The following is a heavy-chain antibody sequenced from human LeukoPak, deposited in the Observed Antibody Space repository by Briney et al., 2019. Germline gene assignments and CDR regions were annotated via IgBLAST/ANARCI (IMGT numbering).Heavy chain of an antibody. CDR1: GYTFTSYG. CDR3: ARDRIDCSSTSRYSTNWFDP. Sequence: ASVKVSCKASGYTFTSYGISWVRQAPGQGLEWMGWISAYNGNTNYAQKLQGRVTMTTDTSTSTAYMELRSLRSGDTAVYYCARDRIDCSSTSRYSTNWFDPWGQGTLVTVSS. V-gene: IGHV1-18*01. CDR2: ISAYNGNT. J-gene: IGHJ5*02. D-gene: IGHD2-2*02.